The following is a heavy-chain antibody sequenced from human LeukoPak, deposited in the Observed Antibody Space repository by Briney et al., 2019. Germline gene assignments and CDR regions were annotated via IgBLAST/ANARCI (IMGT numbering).Heavy chain of an antibody. V-gene: IGHV3-23*01. D-gene: IGHD6-13*01. CDR3: AKVTGIPTAGFSEYFQH. CDR2: ISGSGDNT. J-gene: IGHJ1*01. Sequence: GSLRLSCAASGFTFNSYGMSWVRQAPGKGLEWVSGISGSGDNTYYADSVKGRFTISRDNSKNTLYLQMNSLRAEDTAVYYCAKVTGIPTAGFSEYFQHWGQGTLVTVSS. CDR1: GFTFNSYG.